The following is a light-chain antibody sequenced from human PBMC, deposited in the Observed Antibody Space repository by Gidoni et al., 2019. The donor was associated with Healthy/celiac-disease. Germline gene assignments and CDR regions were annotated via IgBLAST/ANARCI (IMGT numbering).Light chain of an antibody. Sequence: IVMTQSPATLSVSTGERATLSCRASQSVRSNLAWYQQKPGQAPRLLIYGASTMATGIPARFSGSGSGTEFTLTISSLQSEDFAVYYCQQYNNWPPWTFGQGTKVEIK. CDR1: QSVRSN. CDR3: QQYNNWPPWT. J-gene: IGKJ1*01. CDR2: GAS. V-gene: IGKV3-15*01.